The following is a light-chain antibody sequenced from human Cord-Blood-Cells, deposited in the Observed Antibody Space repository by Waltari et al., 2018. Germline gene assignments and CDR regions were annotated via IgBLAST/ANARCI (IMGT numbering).Light chain of an antibody. Sequence: QSALTQPASVSGSPGQSITISCTGTSMDVGGYNYFSWYQQHPGKAPKLRIYEVSNRPSGVSNRFSGSKSGNTASLTISGLQAEDEADYYCSSYTSSSTVVFGGGTKLTVL. CDR2: EVS. CDR1: SMDVGGYNY. CDR3: SSYTSSSTVV. J-gene: IGLJ2*01. V-gene: IGLV2-14*01.